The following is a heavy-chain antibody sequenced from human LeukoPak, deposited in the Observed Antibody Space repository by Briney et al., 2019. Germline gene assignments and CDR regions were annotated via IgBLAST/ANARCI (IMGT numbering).Heavy chain of an antibody. D-gene: IGHD1-26*01. V-gene: IGHV4-39*01. J-gene: IGHJ6*04. CDR1: GGSISSSSYY. CDR2: IYYSGST. Sequence: PSETLSLTCTVSGGSISSSSYYWGWIRQPPGKGLEWIGGIYYSGSTYYNPSLKSRVTISVDTSKNQFSLKLSSVTAADTAVYYCARLVGAPPDVWGKGTTVTVSS. CDR3: ARLVGAPPDV.